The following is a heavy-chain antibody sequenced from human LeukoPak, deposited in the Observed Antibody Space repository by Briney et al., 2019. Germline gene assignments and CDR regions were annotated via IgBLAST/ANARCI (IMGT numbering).Heavy chain of an antibody. CDR3: ARVAYSSSWDAFGI. CDR1: GYSISSGYD. CDR2: ISHTGST. Sequence: PSETLSLTYSVSGYSISSGYDWGWIRQPPGKGLEWIGSISHTGSTYYNPSLKRRVTISVDTSKNQFSLKLSSVTAADTAFYYCARVAYSSSWDAFGIWGQGTMLTVSS. V-gene: IGHV4-38-2*02. D-gene: IGHD6-13*01. J-gene: IGHJ3*02.